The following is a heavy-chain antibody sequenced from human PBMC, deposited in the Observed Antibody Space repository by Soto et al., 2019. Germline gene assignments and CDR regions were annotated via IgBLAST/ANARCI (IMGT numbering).Heavy chain of an antibody. CDR1: GGTFSSYT. D-gene: IGHD2-2*01. Sequence: GASVKVSCKASGGTFSSYTISWVRQAPGQGLEWMGRITPILGIANYAQKFQGRVTITADKSTSTAYMELSSLRSEDTAVYYCARANCSSTSCRRSPASFQHWGQGTLVTVSS. CDR2: ITPILGIA. J-gene: IGHJ1*01. V-gene: IGHV1-69*02. CDR3: ARANCSSTSCRRSPASFQH.